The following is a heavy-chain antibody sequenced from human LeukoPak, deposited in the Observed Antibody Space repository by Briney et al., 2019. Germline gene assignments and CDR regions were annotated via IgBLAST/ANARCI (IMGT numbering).Heavy chain of an antibody. J-gene: IGHJ4*02. Sequence: GGSLRLSCAASGFTFSSYEMNWVRQAPGKGLEWVSYISSSGSTIYYADSVKGRFTISRDNAKNSLYLQMNSLRAEDTAVYYCARDSPSDTAMVNYDSRGYYPAYFDYSGQGTLVTVSS. CDR2: ISSSGSTI. CDR3: ARDSPSDTAMVNYDSRGYYPAYFDY. D-gene: IGHD3-22*01. V-gene: IGHV3-48*03. CDR1: GFTFSSYE.